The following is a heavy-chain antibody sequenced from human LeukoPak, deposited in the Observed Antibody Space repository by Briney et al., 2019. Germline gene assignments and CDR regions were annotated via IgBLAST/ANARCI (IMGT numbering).Heavy chain of an antibody. CDR2: ISSSNSYI. Sequence: PGGSLRLSCAASGFAFSGYSMNWVRQAPGKGLEWVSSISSSNSYIYYADSVKGRFTISRDNAKNSLYLQMNSLRAEDTAVYYCARVIVGAATDYWGQGTLVTVSS. D-gene: IGHD1-26*01. CDR1: GFAFSGYS. J-gene: IGHJ4*02. V-gene: IGHV3-21*01. CDR3: ARVIVGAATDY.